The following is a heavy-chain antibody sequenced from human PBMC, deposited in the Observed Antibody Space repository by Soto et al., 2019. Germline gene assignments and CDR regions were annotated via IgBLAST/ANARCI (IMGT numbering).Heavy chain of an antibody. CDR3: ARGLLYYGLDV. CDR1: GGSISSSNW. D-gene: IGHD2-21*02. CDR2: IFPLGST. Sequence: QVQLQESGPGLVKPSGTLSLTCVASGGSISSSNWWSWVRQSPGLGLQWIGEIFPLGSTNYNPPLKRRVTISVDKSKNQFSLKLTSVTAADTAVYYCARGLLYYGLDVWGQGTTVTVSS. V-gene: IGHV4-4*02. J-gene: IGHJ6*02.